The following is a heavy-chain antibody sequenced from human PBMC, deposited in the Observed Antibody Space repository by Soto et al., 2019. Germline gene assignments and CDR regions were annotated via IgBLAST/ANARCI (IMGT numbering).Heavy chain of an antibody. Sequence: QVQLVESGGGVVQPGRSLRLSCAASGFTFSSYGMHWVRQAPDKGLEWVAVIWYDGSNKYYADSVKGRFTISRDNSKNTLYLQMNSLRAVDTAVYYCASEYCSGGRCYYYGMDVWGQGTTVTVSS. CDR3: ASEYCSGGRCYYYGMDV. V-gene: IGHV3-33*01. J-gene: IGHJ6*02. CDR1: GFTFSSYG. CDR2: IWYDGSNK. D-gene: IGHD2-15*01.